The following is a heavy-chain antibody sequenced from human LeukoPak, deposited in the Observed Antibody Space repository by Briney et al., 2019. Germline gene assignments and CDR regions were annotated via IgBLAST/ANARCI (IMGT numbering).Heavy chain of an antibody. CDR2: ISYDGTYK. V-gene: IGHV3-30*04. D-gene: IGHD5/OR15-5a*01. J-gene: IGHJ4*02. Sequence: PGGSLRHSCAASGFTFSSNTMHWVRQAPGKGLEWVAVISYDGTYKFYADSVKGRFTISRDNSENTLSLQMNTLRTEDTAVYYCARDVSYHFHYWGQGTLVTVSS. CDR1: GFTFSSNT. CDR3: ARDVSYHFHY.